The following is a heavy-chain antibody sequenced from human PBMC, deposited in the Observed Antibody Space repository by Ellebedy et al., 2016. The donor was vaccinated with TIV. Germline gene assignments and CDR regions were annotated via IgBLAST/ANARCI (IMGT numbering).Heavy chain of an antibody. J-gene: IGHJ1*01. CDR2: MSAGGGVT. CDR3: AKGIHSGDYGIGMEYFQH. CDR1: GFNFINYA. Sequence: PGGSLRLSCGGSGFNFINYAMSWVRQAPGKGLEWVSSMSAGGGVTHYANSVKGRFTISRDNSKNTLYLQMNSVKDEDTAVYYCAKGIHSGDYGIGMEYFQHWGQGTLVTVSS. V-gene: IGHV3-23*01. D-gene: IGHD4-17*01.